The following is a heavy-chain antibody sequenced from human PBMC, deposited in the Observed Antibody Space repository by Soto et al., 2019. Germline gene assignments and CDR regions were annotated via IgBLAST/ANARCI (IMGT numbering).Heavy chain of an antibody. J-gene: IGHJ4*02. CDR2: IIPIFGTA. D-gene: IGHD3-22*01. CDR1: GGTFSSYA. CDR3: AIGYYDSSGYYWPTFDY. V-gene: IGHV1-69*13. Sequence: SVKVSCKASGGTFSSYAISWVRQAPGQGLEWMGGIIPIFGTANYAQRFQGRVTITADESTSTAYMELSSLRSEDTAVYYCAIGYYDSSGYYWPTFDYWGQGTLVTVSS.